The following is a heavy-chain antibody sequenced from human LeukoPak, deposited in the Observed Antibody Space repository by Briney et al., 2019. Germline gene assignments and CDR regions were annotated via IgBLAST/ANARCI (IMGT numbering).Heavy chain of an antibody. J-gene: IGHJ4*02. D-gene: IGHD6-13*01. CDR1: GFTFSSYA. Sequence: GGSLRVSCAASGFTFSSYAMSWVRQAPGKGLEWVSAISGSGGSTYYADSVKGRFTISRDNAKNSLYLQMNSLRAEDTAVYYCARDIAAVAVFDYWGQGTLVTVSS. CDR2: ISGSGGST. CDR3: ARDIAAVAVFDY. V-gene: IGHV3-23*01.